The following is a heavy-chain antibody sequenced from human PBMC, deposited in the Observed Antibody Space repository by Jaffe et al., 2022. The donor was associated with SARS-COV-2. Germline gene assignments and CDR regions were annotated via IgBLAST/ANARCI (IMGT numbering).Heavy chain of an antibody. J-gene: IGHJ4*02. Sequence: QVQLQESGPGLVKPSQTLSLTCTVSGGSISSGGYYWSWIRQHPGKGLEWIGYIYYSGSTYYNPSLKSRVTISVDTSKNQFSLKLSSVTAADTAVYYCARERNYCSSTSCYPSVFDYWGQGTLVTVSS. D-gene: IGHD2-2*01. CDR2: IYYSGST. CDR1: GGSISSGGYY. V-gene: IGHV4-31*03. CDR3: ARERNYCSSTSCYPSVFDY.